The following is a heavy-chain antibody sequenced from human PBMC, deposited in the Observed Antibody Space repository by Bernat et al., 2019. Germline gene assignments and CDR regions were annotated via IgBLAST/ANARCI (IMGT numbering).Heavy chain of an antibody. D-gene: IGHD3-10*01. J-gene: IGHJ4*02. V-gene: IGHV4-34*01. CDR1: GGSFSGYY. CDR3: ARGASSSAFAFDF. CDR2: INHSGST. Sequence: QVQLQQWGAGLLKPSETLSLTCAVYGGSFSGYYWTWVRQSPGKGLEWIGEINHSGSTNYNPSLKSRVTISVDSSKNQFSLKLSSVTAADTAVYYCARGASSSAFAFDFWGQGTPVTVSS.